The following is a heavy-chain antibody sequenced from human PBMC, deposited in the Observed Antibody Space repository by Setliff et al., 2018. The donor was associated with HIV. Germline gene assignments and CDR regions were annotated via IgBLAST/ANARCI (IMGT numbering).Heavy chain of an antibody. V-gene: IGHV4-61*03. CDR3: AQLGMVDDFDY. Sequence: SETLSLTCTVSGDSVSSRSYYWSWIRQPPGKGLEWVGYIYYSGSTNYNPSLKSRVTISVDTSKNHFSLKLRSVTAADTAVYYCAQLGMVDDFDYWGQGTLVTVSS. CDR1: GDSVSSRSYY. D-gene: IGHD1-1*01. J-gene: IGHJ4*02. CDR2: IYYSGST.